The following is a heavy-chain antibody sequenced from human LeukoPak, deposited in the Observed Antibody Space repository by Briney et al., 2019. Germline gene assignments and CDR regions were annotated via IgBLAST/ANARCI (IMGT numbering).Heavy chain of an antibody. J-gene: IGHJ1*01. CDR3: ARQPITIFGVIAPEYFQH. V-gene: IGHV4-39*01. CDR1: GGSISSSSYY. CDR2: VYYSGST. Sequence: SETLSLTCTVSGGSISSSSYYWGWIRQPPGKGLEWIGSVYYSGSTNYNPSLKSRVTISVDTSKNQFSLKLSSVTAADTAVYYCARQPITIFGVIAPEYFQHWGQGTLVTVSS. D-gene: IGHD3-3*01.